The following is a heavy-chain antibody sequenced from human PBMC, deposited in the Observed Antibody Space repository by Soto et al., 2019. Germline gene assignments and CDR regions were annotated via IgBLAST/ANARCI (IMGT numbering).Heavy chain of an antibody. J-gene: IGHJ6*03. Sequence: ASVKVSCKASGYTFTGYYIHWVRQAPGQGLEWMGWINPNSGGTNYAQKFQGWVTMTRDTSISTAYMELSRLRSDDTAVYYCARGGYSSSYRYYYYYMDVWGKGTTVTVSS. CDR2: INPNSGGT. V-gene: IGHV1-2*04. D-gene: IGHD6-6*01. CDR1: GYTFTGYY. CDR3: ARGGYSSSYRYYYYYMDV.